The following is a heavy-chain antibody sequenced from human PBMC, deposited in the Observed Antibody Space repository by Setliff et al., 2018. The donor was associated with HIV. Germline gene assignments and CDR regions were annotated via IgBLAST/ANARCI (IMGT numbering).Heavy chain of an antibody. CDR3: ARGALLAVFDFDH. CDR1: GYTFTGYY. J-gene: IGHJ4*01. D-gene: IGHD3-3*02. CDR2: INVGKGDT. Sequence: ASVKVSCKASGYTFTGYYMHWVRQAPGQSLEWMGWINVGKGDTKYSQAFQDRITITRDTSANTAYMELSSLRSDDTAVYFCARGALLAVFDFDHWGHGTLVTVS. V-gene: IGHV1-3*01.